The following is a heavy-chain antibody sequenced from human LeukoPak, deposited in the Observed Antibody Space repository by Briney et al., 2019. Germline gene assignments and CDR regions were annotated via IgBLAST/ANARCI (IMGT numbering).Heavy chain of an antibody. CDR3: ARWFGEVPGDY. D-gene: IGHD3-10*01. Sequence: ASVKVSCKASGYTFTAYYIHWVRQAPGQGLEWMGRISPNTGDTTYAQKFQGRVTMTRDTSITTAYMELSRLRFDDTAVYYCARWFGEVPGDYWGQGTLVTVSS. CDR1: GYTFTAYY. CDR2: ISPNTGDT. V-gene: IGHV1-2*02. J-gene: IGHJ4*02.